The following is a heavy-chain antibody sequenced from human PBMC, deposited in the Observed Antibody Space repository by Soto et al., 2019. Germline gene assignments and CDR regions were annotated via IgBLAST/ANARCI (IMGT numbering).Heavy chain of an antibody. CDR2: FFIGGNT. D-gene: IGHD3-10*01. J-gene: IGHJ6*02. Sequence: SETLSLTCTVSGGSISSSTYYWGWMRQPPGKGLKWIASFFIGGNTYYNTSLKSRDTKSVDTSTNKLSLKMSSVTSADTAVYYCARGLSLGGTPITMVRGVMFGMDVWGQGTTVT. CDR3: ARGLSLGGTPITMVRGVMFGMDV. CDR1: GGSISSSTYY. V-gene: IGHV4-39*01.